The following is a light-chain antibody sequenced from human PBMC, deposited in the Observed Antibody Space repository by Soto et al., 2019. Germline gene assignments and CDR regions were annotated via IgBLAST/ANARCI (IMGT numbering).Light chain of an antibody. V-gene: IGKV3-15*01. CDR2: GIS. CDR3: QQYTSWPIT. CDR1: QRVGSN. Sequence: ELVLTQSPATLSVSPGERATLSCRASQRVGSNFLAWYQQKPGQAPRLLIYGISARATGIPDRFSGSGSGTEITLTICSLQSEDFAVYYCQQYTSWPITFGQGTRLEIK. J-gene: IGKJ5*01.